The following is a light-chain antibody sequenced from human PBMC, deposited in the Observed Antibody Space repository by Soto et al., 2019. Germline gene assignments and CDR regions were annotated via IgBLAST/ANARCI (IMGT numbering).Light chain of an antibody. CDR3: QQYNNWPPWT. Sequence: EIVMTQSPATLSVSPGERATLSCRASQSISNNLAWYQQKPGQAPRLLIHGASTRATGIPARFSGSGSGTDLPLTISSLQSEDFAVYYCQQYNNWPPWTFGQGTNVEIK. V-gene: IGKV3-15*01. CDR2: GAS. CDR1: QSISNN. J-gene: IGKJ1*01.